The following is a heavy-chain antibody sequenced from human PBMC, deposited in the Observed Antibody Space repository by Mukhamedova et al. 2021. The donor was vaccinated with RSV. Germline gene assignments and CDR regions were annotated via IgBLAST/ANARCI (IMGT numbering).Heavy chain of an antibody. Sequence: VRQAPGKGLEWVSSISSSSSSYIYYADSVKGRFTISRDNAKNSLYLQMNSLRAEDTAVYYCASITRSGWYSDYWGQGTLVTVSS. CDR2: ISSSSSSYI. CDR3: ASITRSGWYSDY. V-gene: IGHV3-21*01. J-gene: IGHJ4*02. D-gene: IGHD6-19*01.